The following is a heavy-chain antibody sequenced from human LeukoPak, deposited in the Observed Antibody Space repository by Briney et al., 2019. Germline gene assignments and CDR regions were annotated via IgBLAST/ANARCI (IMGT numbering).Heavy chain of an antibody. CDR3: ARDSVQQPNQVVFDY. V-gene: IGHV1-69*05. CDR2: IIPIFGTA. CDR1: GGTFSSYA. D-gene: IGHD6-13*01. Sequence: ASVKVSCKASGGTFSSYAISWVRQAPGQGLEWMGGIIPIFGTANYAQKFQGRVTMTRDMSTSTVYMELSSLRSEDTAVYYCARDSVQQPNQVVFDYWGQGTLVTVSS. J-gene: IGHJ4*02.